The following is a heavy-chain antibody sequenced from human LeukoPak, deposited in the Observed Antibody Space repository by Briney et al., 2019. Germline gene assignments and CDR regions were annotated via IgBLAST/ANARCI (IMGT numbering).Heavy chain of an antibody. CDR1: GYTFTGYY. CDR2: INPNSGGT. Sequence: ASVKVSCKASGYTFTGYYMHWVRQAPGQGLEWMGWINPNSGGTNYAQKFQGRVTMTRDTSISTAYMELSRLRSDDTAVYYCARVSYDYVWGSYRYTRAFDLWGQGTMVTVSS. V-gene: IGHV1-2*02. D-gene: IGHD3-16*02. J-gene: IGHJ3*01. CDR3: ARVSYDYVWGSYRYTRAFDL.